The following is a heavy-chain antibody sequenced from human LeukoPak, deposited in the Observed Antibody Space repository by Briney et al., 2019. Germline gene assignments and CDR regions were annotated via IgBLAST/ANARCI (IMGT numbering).Heavy chain of an antibody. D-gene: IGHD6-19*01. Sequence: KPSVTLSLTCTVSGGSISSSSDHWGSIRQPPGKGLECIWGIYYSGNTYYNPSLKSRVTISVDTSKMQFSLKLSYVTAADTAVYYCASTPSGSSAWYYFDKWGQGTLVTVSS. CDR1: GGSISSSSDH. CDR2: IYYSGNT. CDR3: ASTPSGSSAWYYFDK. V-gene: IGHV4-39*01. J-gene: IGHJ4*02.